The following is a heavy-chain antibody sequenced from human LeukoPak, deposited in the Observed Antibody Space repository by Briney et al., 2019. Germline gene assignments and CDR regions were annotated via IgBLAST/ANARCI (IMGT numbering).Heavy chain of an antibody. CDR2: INTNTGNP. Sequence: ASVKVSCKASGYTFTSYAMNWVRQAPGQGLEWMGWINTNTGNPTYAQGFTGRFVFSLDTSVSTAYLQISSLKADDTAVYYCARDKSDDFWSGSCFDYWGQGTLVTVSS. V-gene: IGHV7-4-1*02. J-gene: IGHJ4*02. D-gene: IGHD3-3*01. CDR3: ARDKSDDFWSGSCFDY. CDR1: GYTFTSYA.